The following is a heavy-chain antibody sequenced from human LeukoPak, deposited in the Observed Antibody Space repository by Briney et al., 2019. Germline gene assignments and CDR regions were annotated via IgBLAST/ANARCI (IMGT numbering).Heavy chain of an antibody. V-gene: IGHV4-34*01. CDR2: INHSGST. CDR1: GGSFSGYY. J-gene: IGHJ3*02. CDR3: ARAAGAFDI. Sequence: SEALSLTCAVYGGSFSGYYWSWIRQPPGKGLEWIGEINHSGSTNYNPSLKSRVTISVDTSKNQFSLKLSSVTAADTAVYYCARAAGAFDIWGQGTMVTVSS.